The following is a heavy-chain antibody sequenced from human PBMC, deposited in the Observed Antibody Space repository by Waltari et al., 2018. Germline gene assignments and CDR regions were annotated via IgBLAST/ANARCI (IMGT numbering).Heavy chain of an antibody. CDR2: IKQDGSET. CDR1: GFTFSSYW. J-gene: IGHJ4*02. D-gene: IGHD3-3*01. Sequence: EVQLEESGGGLVQPGGSLRLSCAASGFTFSSYWMTWVRQAPGKGLEGGANIKQDGSETYYADALKGRFTISRDNAKNSLYLQMNSLRAEDTALYYCARDHVFRGDFWSGYYDSWGQGTLVTVSS. V-gene: IGHV3-7*01. CDR3: ARDHVFRGDFWSGYYDS.